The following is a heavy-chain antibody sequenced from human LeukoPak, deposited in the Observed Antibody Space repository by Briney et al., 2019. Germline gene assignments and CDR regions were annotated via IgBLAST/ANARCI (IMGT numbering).Heavy chain of an antibody. CDR1: GGSISSGDYY. Sequence: SETLSLTCTVSGGSISSGDYYWSWIRQPPGKGLEWIGEINHSGSTNYNPSLKSRVTISVDTSKNQFSLKLSSVTAADTAVYYCHIVVVVAAAGNFDYWGQGTLVTVSS. CDR3: HIVVVVAAAGNFDY. CDR2: INHSGST. V-gene: IGHV4-39*07. D-gene: IGHD2-15*01. J-gene: IGHJ4*02.